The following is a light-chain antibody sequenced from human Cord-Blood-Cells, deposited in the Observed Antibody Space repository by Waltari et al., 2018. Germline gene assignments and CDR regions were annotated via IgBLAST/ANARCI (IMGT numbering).Light chain of an antibody. CDR2: YKSDSDK. V-gene: IGLV5-45*02. J-gene: IGLJ3*02. CDR3: MIWHSSAWV. CDR1: SGINVCSSR. Sequence: VLTPPPSSPASTGPSASLTRTLPSGINVCSSRLHWYQPTPGSPPQYLLRYKSDSDKQQGSGVPSRFSGSKDASVNAGILLISGLQSEDEADYYCMIWHSSAWVFGGGTKLTVL.